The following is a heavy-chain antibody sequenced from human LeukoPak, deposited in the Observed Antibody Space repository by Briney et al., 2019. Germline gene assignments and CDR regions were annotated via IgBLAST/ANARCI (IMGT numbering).Heavy chain of an antibody. CDR2: INPSGGST. CDR3: AREAGSIYGDYVPDY. CDR1: GYTFTSYY. V-gene: IGHV1-46*01. D-gene: IGHD4-17*01. J-gene: IGHJ4*02. Sequence: ASVKVSCKASGYTFTSYYMHWVRQAPGQGLEWMGIINPSGGSTSYAQKFQGRVTMTTDTSTSTAYMELRSLRSDDTAVYYCAREAGSIYGDYVPDYWGQGTLVTVSS.